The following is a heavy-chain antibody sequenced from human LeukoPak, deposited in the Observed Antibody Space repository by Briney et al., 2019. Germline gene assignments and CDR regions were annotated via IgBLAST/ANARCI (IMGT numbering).Heavy chain of an antibody. CDR2: ISSSSSTI. D-gene: IGHD3-22*01. V-gene: IGHV3-48*01. J-gene: IGHJ4*02. CDR1: GFTFSSYS. Sequence: GGSLRLSCAASGFTFSSYSMNWVRQAPGKGLEWVSYISSSSSTIYYADSVKGRFTVSRDNAKNSLYLQMSTLRAEDTAVYYCARNANYYDSSGDFDYWGQGTLVTVSS. CDR3: ARNANYYDSSGDFDY.